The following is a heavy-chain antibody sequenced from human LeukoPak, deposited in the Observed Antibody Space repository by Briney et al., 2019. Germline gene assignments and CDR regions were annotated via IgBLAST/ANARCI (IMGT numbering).Heavy chain of an antibody. Sequence: SVKVSCKASGGTFSSYAISWVRQAPGQGLEWMGRIIPIFGTANSAQKFQGRVTITTDESTSTAYMELSSLRSEDTAVYYCARTAYYDILTGPWGAFDIWGQGTMVTVSS. CDR3: ARTAYYDILTGPWGAFDI. CDR1: GGTFSSYA. D-gene: IGHD3-9*01. CDR2: IIPIFGTA. V-gene: IGHV1-69*05. J-gene: IGHJ3*02.